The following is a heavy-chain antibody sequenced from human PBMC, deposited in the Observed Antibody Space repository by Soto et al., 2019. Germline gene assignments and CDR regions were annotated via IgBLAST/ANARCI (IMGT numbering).Heavy chain of an antibody. Sequence: HEHLVQSGAEVKRPGASLKVSCKASTYTFTDYYIHWVRQAPGQGLEWMGWIDPGSGATNYAPNFQGRVTLTSDTSINTASMDLTSLTSDDTAVYYCARGDSETGGWPFPYFDYWGQGTLVIVSS. D-gene: IGHD2-8*02. V-gene: IGHV1-2*02. CDR3: ARGDSETGGWPFPYFDY. CDR1: TYTFTDYY. J-gene: IGHJ4*02. CDR2: IDPGSGAT.